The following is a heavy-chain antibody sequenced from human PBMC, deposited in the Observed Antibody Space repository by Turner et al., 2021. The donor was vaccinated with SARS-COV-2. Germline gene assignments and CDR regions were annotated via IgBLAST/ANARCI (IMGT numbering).Heavy chain of an antibody. D-gene: IGHD5-12*01. J-gene: IGHJ4*02. CDR1: GFTFSSYA. CDR2: ISGSGGST. CDR3: AKGPVIVATIWGTLFSGTFDY. V-gene: IGHV3-23*01. Sequence: EVQLLGSGGGLVQPGGSLRLSCAASGFTFSSYAMIWVRHAPGKGLEWVSAISGSGGSTYYADSVKGRFTISRDNSKNTLYLQMNSLRAEDTAVYYCAKGPVIVATIWGTLFSGTFDYWGQGTLVTVSS.